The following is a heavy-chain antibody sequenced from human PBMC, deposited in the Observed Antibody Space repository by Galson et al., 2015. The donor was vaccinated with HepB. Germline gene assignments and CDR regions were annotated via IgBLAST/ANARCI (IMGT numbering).Heavy chain of an antibody. CDR3: TTERGITIFGVVIMNNWFDP. J-gene: IGHJ5*02. Sequence: SLRLSCAASGFTFSNAWMSWVRLAPGKGLEWVGRIKSKTDGGTTDYAAPVKGRFTISRDDSKNTLYLQMNSLKTEDTAVYYCTTERGITIFGVVIMNNWFDPWGQGTLVTVSS. CDR2: IKSKTDGGTT. CDR1: GFTFSNAW. D-gene: IGHD3-3*01. V-gene: IGHV3-15*01.